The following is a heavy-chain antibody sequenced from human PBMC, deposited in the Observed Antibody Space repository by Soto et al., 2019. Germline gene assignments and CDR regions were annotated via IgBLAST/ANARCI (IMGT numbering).Heavy chain of an antibody. Sequence: EVQLLESGGALVQPGGSLRLSCAASGFTFKDFAMSWVRLAPGRGLEWVSGISGSGVSTYYAASVKGRFTISRDTSKITVYLQMNSLRDEDTAIYYCARDRTFNFYYGMDVWGQGTTVTVSS. CDR1: GFTFKDFA. CDR3: ARDRTFNFYYGMDV. CDR2: ISGSGVST. V-gene: IGHV3-23*01. J-gene: IGHJ6*02.